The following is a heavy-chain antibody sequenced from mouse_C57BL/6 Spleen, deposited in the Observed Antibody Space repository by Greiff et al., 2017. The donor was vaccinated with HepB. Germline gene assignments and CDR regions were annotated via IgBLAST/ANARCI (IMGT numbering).Heavy chain of an antibody. CDR3: ARGSSFYWYFDV. Sequence: EVKLVESEGGLVQPGSSMKLSCTASGFTFSDYYMAWVRQVPEKGLEWVANINYDGSSTYYLDSLKSRFIISRDNAKNILYLQMSSLKSEDTATYYCARGSSFYWYFDVWGTGTTVTVSS. D-gene: IGHD1-1*01. CDR2: INYDGSST. CDR1: GFTFSDYY. V-gene: IGHV5-16*01. J-gene: IGHJ1*03.